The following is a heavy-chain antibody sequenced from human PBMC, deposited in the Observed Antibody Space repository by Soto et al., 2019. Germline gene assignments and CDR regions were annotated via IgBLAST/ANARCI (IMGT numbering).Heavy chain of an antibody. V-gene: IGHV3-48*01. Sequence: GGSLRLSCAASGFTFSTYNMNWVRQAPGKGLEWVSFISTSGSAIYYADSVRGRFTISRDNAKSSLYLQMNSLRAEDTALYYCARGSYASGTYVPWGQGTLVTVSS. CDR3: ARGSYASGTYVP. CDR1: GFTFSTYN. D-gene: IGHD3-10*01. CDR2: ISTSGSAI. J-gene: IGHJ5*02.